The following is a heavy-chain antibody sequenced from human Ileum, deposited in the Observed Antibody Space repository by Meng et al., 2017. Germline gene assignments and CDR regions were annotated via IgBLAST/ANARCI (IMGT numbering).Heavy chain of an antibody. CDR3: VRNEGYSLGD. J-gene: IGHJ4*02. CDR1: GDSISSRDW. V-gene: IGHV4-4*02. Sequence: GPVLVQPSGTLSLTCAVSGDSISSRDWWSWVRQPPGKGLEWIGEISQESGRTNYNPSLKSRVTISLDKSKNQFSLNLNSVTAADTAVYYCVRNEGYSLGDWGQGTLVTVSS. CDR2: ISQESGRT. D-gene: IGHD2-21*01.